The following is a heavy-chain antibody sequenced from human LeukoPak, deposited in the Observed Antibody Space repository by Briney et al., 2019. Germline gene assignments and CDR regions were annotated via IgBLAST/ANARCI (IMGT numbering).Heavy chain of an antibody. CDR2: IRSKAYGGTT. Sequence: HPGRSLRLSCTASGFTFGDYAMSWVRQAPGKGLEWVGFIRSKAYGGTTEYAASVKGRFTISRDDSKSIAYLQMNSLKTEDTAVYYCTFSSSNPYYYYYGMDVWGQGTTVTVSS. J-gene: IGHJ6*02. CDR1: GFTFGDYA. CDR3: TFSSSNPYYYYYGMDV. V-gene: IGHV3-49*04. D-gene: IGHD6-13*01.